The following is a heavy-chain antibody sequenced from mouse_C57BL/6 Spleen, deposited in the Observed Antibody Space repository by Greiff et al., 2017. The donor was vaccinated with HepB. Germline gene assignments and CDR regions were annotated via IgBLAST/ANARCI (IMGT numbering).Heavy chain of an antibody. D-gene: IGHD2-4*01. V-gene: IGHV5-9-1*02. CDR1: GFTFSSYA. CDR3: TKYYDYDEGAMDY. J-gene: IGHJ4*01. Sequence: EVMLVESGEGLVKPGGSLKLSCAASGFTFSSYAMSWVRQTPEKRLEWVAYISSGGDYSYYADTVKGRFTISRDNARNTLYLQMSSLKSEDTAMYYCTKYYDYDEGAMDYWGQGTSVTVSS. CDR2: ISSGGDYS.